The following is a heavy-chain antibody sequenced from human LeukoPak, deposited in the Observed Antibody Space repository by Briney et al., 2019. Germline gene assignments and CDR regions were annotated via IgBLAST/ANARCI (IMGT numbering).Heavy chain of an antibody. CDR2: INPNSGGT. D-gene: IGHD5-12*01. V-gene: IGHV1-2*02. Sequence: GASVKVSCKASGYTFTSYGISWVRQAPGQGLEWMGWINPNSGGTNYAQKFQGRVTMTRDTSISTAYMELSRLRSDDTAVYYCARTGKSQGGYAPHGAFDIWGQGTMVTVSS. J-gene: IGHJ3*02. CDR3: ARTGKSQGGYAPHGAFDI. CDR1: GYTFTSYG.